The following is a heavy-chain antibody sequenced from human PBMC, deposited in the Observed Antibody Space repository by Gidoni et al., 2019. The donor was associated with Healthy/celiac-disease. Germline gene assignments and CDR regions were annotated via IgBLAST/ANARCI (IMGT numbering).Heavy chain of an antibody. CDR1: GGSFSGYY. J-gene: IGHJ6*02. Sequence: QVQLQQWGAGLLKPSETLSLTCAVYGGSFSGYYWSWIRQPPGKGLEWIGEINHSGSTNYNPSLKSRVTISVDTSKNQFSLKLSSVTAADTAVYYCARGHIVVVPAAIAHYYYGMDVWGQGTTVTVSS. V-gene: IGHV4-34*01. D-gene: IGHD2-2*01. CDR2: INHSGST. CDR3: ARGHIVVVPAAIAHYYYGMDV.